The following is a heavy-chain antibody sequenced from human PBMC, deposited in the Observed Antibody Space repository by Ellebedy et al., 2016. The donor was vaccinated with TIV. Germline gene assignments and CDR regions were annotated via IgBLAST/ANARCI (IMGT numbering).Heavy chain of an antibody. CDR2: IYGGGGT. J-gene: IGHJ5*02. V-gene: IGHV3-53*01. Sequence: GESLKISCAASGLTVSSNHMSWVRQAPGKGLEWVSVIYGGGGTSYTDSVKGRFSISIDNSKNTLYLQMNSLRAEDTAMYYCAKVTTGWPSSWGQGTLVTVSS. CDR1: GLTVSSNH. CDR3: AKVTTGWPSS. D-gene: IGHD6-19*01.